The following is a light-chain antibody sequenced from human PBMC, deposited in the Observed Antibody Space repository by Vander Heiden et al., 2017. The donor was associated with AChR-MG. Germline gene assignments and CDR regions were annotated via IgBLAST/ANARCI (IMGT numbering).Light chain of an antibody. Sequence: SSELTQHPAVSVALGQTVRLTCQGASLRSDYASVYQQKPGQAPVLVIYGKNNRPSGIPDRFSGSSSGNTASLTITGAQAEDEADYYCNSRDSSGNHLNVVFGGGTKLTVL. CDR2: GKN. CDR3: NSRDSSGNHLNVV. V-gene: IGLV3-19*01. CDR1: SLRSDY. J-gene: IGLJ2*01.